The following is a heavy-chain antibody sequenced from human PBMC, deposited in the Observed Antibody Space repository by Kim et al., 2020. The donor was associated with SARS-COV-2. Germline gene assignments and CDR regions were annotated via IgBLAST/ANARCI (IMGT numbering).Heavy chain of an antibody. J-gene: IGHJ1*01. Sequence: SSYGMHWVRQAPGKGLEWVAVISYDGSNKYYADSVKGRFTISRDNSKNTLYLQMNSLRAEDTAVYYCAKGERREWLLRLEYFQHWGQGTLV. CDR2: ISYDGSNK. V-gene: IGHV3-30*18. CDR3: AKGERREWLLRLEYFQH. CDR1: SSYG. D-gene: IGHD3-3*01.